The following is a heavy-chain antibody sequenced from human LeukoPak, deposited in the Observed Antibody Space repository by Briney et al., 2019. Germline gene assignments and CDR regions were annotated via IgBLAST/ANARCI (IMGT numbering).Heavy chain of an antibody. Sequence: ASVKVSCKASGGTFSNYAISWVRQAPGQGLEWMGWMNPNSGRTGYALKFQDRISITRNTSISTAYMELSSLESEDTAVYYCARETPSRYFDYWGQGTLVTVSS. CDR2: MNPNSGRT. CDR1: GGTFSNYA. CDR3: ARETPSRYFDY. J-gene: IGHJ4*02. D-gene: IGHD4-23*01. V-gene: IGHV1-8*03.